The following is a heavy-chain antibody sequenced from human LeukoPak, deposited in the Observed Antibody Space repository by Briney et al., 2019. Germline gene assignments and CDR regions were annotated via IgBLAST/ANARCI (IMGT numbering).Heavy chain of an antibody. Sequence: QPGGPLRLSCAASGFTFSDYYMSWIRQAPGKGLEWVSAISGSGGSTYYADSVKGRFTISRDNSKNTLYLQMNSLRAEDTAVYYCAKDEGASSGWYVPADWGQGTLVTVSS. J-gene: IGHJ4*02. V-gene: IGHV3-23*01. D-gene: IGHD6-19*01. CDR3: AKDEGASSGWYVPAD. CDR2: ISGSGGST. CDR1: GFTFSDYY.